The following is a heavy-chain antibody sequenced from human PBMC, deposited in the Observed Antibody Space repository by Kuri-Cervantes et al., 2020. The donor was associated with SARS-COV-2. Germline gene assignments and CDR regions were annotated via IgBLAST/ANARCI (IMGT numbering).Heavy chain of an antibody. D-gene: IGHD3-3*01. J-gene: IGHJ4*02. CDR3: AKVETASLDY. Sequence: GESLKISCAASGFTFSSYAMSWVRQAPGKGLEGVSGISGSGGYTYYADSVKGRFTISRDNSKNSLYLEMNSLRPEDTAVYYCAKVETASLDYWGQGTLVTVSS. V-gene: IGHV3-23*01. CDR2: ISGSGGYT. CDR1: GFTFSSYA.